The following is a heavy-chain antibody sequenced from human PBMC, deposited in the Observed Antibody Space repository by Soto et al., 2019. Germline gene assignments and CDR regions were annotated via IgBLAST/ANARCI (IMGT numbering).Heavy chain of an antibody. D-gene: IGHD2-15*01. J-gene: IGHJ4*02. CDR3: AHRPSYCXGGSCYSGFDY. Sequence: QITLKESGPTLVKPTQTLTLTCTFSGFSLSTSGVGVGWIRQPPGKALEWLALIYWDDDKRYSPSLKSRLTITKDTSKNQVVLTMTNMDPVDTATYYCAHRPSYCXGGSCYSGFDYWGQGTLVTVSS. V-gene: IGHV2-5*02. CDR2: IYWDDDK. CDR1: GFSLSTSGVG.